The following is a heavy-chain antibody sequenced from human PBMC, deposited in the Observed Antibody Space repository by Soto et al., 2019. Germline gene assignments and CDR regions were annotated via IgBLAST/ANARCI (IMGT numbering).Heavy chain of an antibody. Sequence: QLQLQESGPGLVKPSETLSLTCTVSGGSISSSSYYWGWIRQPPGKGLEWIGSIYYSGSTYYNPSLKSRVTISVDTSKNQFSLKLSSVTAADTAVYYCARGHGGYFGPATDYYYYGMGVWGQGTTVTVSS. V-gene: IGHV4-39*01. J-gene: IGHJ6*02. D-gene: IGHD3-9*01. CDR2: IYYSGST. CDR3: ARGHGGYFGPATDYYYYGMGV. CDR1: GGSISSSSYY.